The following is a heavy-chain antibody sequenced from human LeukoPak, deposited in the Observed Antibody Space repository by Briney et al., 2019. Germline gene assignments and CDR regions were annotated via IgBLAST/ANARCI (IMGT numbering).Heavy chain of an antibody. CDR1: GFTFSSYS. D-gene: IGHD3-22*01. J-gene: IGHJ1*01. CDR2: ISSSSSTI. Sequence: GGSLRLSCAASGFTFSSYSMNWVRQAPGKGLEWVSYISSSSSTIYYADSVKGRFTTSRDNAKNSLYLQMNSLRAEDTAVYYCASSLYYYDSSGYSWGQGTLVTVSS. V-gene: IGHV3-48*01. CDR3: ASSLYYYDSSGYS.